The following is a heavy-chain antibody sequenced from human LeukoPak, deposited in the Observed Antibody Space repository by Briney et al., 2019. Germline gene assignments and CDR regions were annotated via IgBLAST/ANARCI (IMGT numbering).Heavy chain of an antibody. D-gene: IGHD2-21*01. CDR1: GFTVSSNY. J-gene: IGHJ4*02. Sequence: GGSLRLSCTASGFTVSSNYMSWVRQAPGKGLETVSVIYSGGSTYYPDSVKRRFTISRGNSKNTLYLQMDSMRAEDTAVYYCAREEREYCGGDCYGYWGQGTLVTVSS. CDR2: IYSGGST. V-gene: IGHV3-66*01. CDR3: AREEREYCGGDCYGY.